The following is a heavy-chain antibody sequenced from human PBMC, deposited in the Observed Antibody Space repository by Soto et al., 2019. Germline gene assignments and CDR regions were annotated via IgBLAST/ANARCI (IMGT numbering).Heavy chain of an antibody. D-gene: IGHD3-22*01. V-gene: IGHV4-31*03. CDR1: GGPISSGGYY. J-gene: IGHJ6*02. Sequence: SETLSLTCTVSGGPISSGGYYWSWIRQHPGKGLEWIGYIYYSGSTYYNPSLKSRVTISVDTSKNQFSLKLSSVTAADTAVYYCARDRHYYDSSGYYIGGMDVWGQGTTVTVSS. CDR3: ARDRHYYDSSGYYIGGMDV. CDR2: IYYSGST.